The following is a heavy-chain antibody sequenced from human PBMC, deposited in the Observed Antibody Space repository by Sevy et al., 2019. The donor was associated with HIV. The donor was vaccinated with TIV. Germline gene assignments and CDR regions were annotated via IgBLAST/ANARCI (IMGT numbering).Heavy chain of an antibody. Sequence: SETLSLTCTVSGGSISSGGYYWSWIRQHPGKGLAWIGYIYYSGSTYYNPSLKSRVTISVDTSKNQFSLKLSSVTAADTAVYYCARANFDWLLLFDYWGQGTLVTVSS. CDR1: GGSISSGGYY. CDR2: IYYSGST. V-gene: IGHV4-31*03. CDR3: ARANFDWLLLFDY. J-gene: IGHJ4*02. D-gene: IGHD3-9*01.